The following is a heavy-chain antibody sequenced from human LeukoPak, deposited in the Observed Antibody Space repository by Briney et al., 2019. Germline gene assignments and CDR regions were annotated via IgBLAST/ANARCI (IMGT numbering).Heavy chain of an antibody. V-gene: IGHV3-30*18. CDR2: ISYDGSNK. CDR3: PKDQEPYYYDSSGSEGAFDI. CDR1: GFTFSSYG. J-gene: IGHJ3*02. Sequence: PGGSLRLSCAASGFTFSSYGMHWVRQAPGKGLEWVAVISYDGSNKYYADSVKGRFTISRDNSKNTLYLQMNSLRAEDTAVYYCPKDQEPYYYDSSGSEGAFDIWGQGTMVTVSS. D-gene: IGHD3-22*01.